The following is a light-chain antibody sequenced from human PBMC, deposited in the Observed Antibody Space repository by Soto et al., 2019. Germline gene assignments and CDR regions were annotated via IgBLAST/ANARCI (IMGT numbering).Light chain of an antibody. CDR2: TTS. Sequence: DIQMTQSPSSLSASVGDRVTITCRASQTIAMYVNWFQQKPGKAPKPLIYTTSSLQSGVPPRFSGSGSETDFTLTISRLQPEDSATYYCQQSFTTPYTFGQWTKLAIK. V-gene: IGKV1-39*01. CDR3: QQSFTTPYT. J-gene: IGKJ2*01. CDR1: QTIAMY.